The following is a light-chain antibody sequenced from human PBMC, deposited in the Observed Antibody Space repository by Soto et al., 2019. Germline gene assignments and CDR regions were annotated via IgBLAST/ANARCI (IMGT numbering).Light chain of an antibody. J-gene: IGKJ3*01. Sequence: DIQMTQSPSFVSASIGDRVTITCRASQSIINYLNWFQQKPGRAPKLLIYGTSNLQSGVPSRFSGSGSGTAFTLTIRDLQPEDFETYYCLQTYSTPFALGPGTKVDIK. CDR1: QSIINY. CDR3: LQTYSTPFA. CDR2: GTS. V-gene: IGKV1-39*01.